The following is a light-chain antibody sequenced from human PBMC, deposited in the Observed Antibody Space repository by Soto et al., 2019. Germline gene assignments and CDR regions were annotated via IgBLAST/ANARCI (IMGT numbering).Light chain of an antibody. Sequence: DIQMTQSPSSLSASVGHRVIITCLASQSVSSDLNWYQQKAGKPPKLLIFAASSLQSGVPSRFSGSGSGTHFTLTTSNLQPEDFETYYCQHIYSIPITFGQGTRLEIK. CDR3: QHIYSIPIT. CDR2: AAS. V-gene: IGKV1-39*01. CDR1: QSVSSD. J-gene: IGKJ5*01.